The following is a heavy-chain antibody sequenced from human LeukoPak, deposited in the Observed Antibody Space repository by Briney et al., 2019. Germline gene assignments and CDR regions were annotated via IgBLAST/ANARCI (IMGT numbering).Heavy chain of an antibody. CDR2: ISSSSSYI. CDR3: AKKGGDYVRAFDY. CDR1: GFTFSSYS. D-gene: IGHD4-17*01. V-gene: IGHV3-21*04. Sequence: GGSLRLSCAASGFTFSSYSMNWVRQAPGKGLEWVSSISSSSSYIYYADSVKGRFTISRDNAKNSLYLQMNSLRAEDTAVYYCAKKGGDYVRAFDYWGQGTLVTVSS. J-gene: IGHJ4*02.